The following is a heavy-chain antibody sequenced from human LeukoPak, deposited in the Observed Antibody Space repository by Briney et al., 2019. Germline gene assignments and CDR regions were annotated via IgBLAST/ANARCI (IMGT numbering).Heavy chain of an antibody. CDR3: ARRYCSGGSCYFPYYYYYMDV. Sequence: ASETLSLTCTVSGGSISSYYWSWIRQPPGKGLEWIGYIYYSGSTNYNPSLKSRVTTSVDTSKNQFSLKLSSVTAADTAVYYCARRYCSGGSCYFPYYYYYMDVWGKGTTVTVSS. CDR2: IYYSGST. D-gene: IGHD2-15*01. J-gene: IGHJ6*03. V-gene: IGHV4-59*01. CDR1: GGSISSYY.